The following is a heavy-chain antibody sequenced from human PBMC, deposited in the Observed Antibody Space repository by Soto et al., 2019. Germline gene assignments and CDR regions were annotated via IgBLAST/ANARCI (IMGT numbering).Heavy chain of an antibody. Sequence: EVQLLESGGGLVQPGGSLRLSCAASGFTFSTYAMRWVRQAPGKGLEWVSAISGRGDSTYYADSVKGRFTISRDHSKNTLYLQMNRLRAEDTAVYYCARRGSGSYYDYWGQGTLVTVSS. V-gene: IGHV3-23*01. J-gene: IGHJ4*02. D-gene: IGHD1-26*01. CDR3: ARRGSGSYYDY. CDR2: ISGRGDST. CDR1: GFTFSTYA.